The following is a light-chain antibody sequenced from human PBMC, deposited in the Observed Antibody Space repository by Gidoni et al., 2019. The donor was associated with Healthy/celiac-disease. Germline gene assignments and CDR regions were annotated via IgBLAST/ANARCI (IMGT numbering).Light chain of an antibody. Sequence: QSVLTQPPSASGTPGQRVTIPCSGRSSNIGSNYVYWYQQLPGTAPKLLIYRNNQRPSGVPDLFSGSKSGTAASLAISGLRSEDEADYYCAAWDDSLSGQVVFGGGTKLTVL. V-gene: IGLV1-47*01. CDR3: AAWDDSLSGQVV. CDR1: SSNIGSNY. CDR2: RNN. J-gene: IGLJ2*01.